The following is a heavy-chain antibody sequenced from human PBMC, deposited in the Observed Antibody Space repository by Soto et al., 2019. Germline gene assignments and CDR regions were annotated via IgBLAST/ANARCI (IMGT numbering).Heavy chain of an antibody. CDR3: ATSRISIAVAGETEYYFDY. J-gene: IGHJ4*02. V-gene: IGHV1-2*04. Sequence: ASVKVSCKASGYIFTGYYMHWVRQAPGQGLEWMGWINPNSGDTNYTQKFQGWVTMTRDTSISTAYMELSRLRSDDTAVYYCATSRISIAVAGETEYYFDYWGQGTLVTV. CDR2: INPNSGDT. CDR1: GYIFTGYY. D-gene: IGHD6-19*01.